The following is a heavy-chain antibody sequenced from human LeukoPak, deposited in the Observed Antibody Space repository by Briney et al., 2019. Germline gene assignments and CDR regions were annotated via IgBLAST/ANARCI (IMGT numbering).Heavy chain of an antibody. CDR3: AREGYYDILTQDYYYYYGMDV. Sequence: GGSPRLSCAASGFTFSSYWMSWVRQAPGKGLEWVANIKQDGSEKYYVDSVKGRFTISRDNAKNSLYLQMNSLRAEDTAVYYCAREGYYDILTQDYYYYYGMDVWGQGTTVTVSS. CDR2: IKQDGSEK. J-gene: IGHJ6*02. D-gene: IGHD3-9*01. CDR1: GFTFSSYW. V-gene: IGHV3-7*01.